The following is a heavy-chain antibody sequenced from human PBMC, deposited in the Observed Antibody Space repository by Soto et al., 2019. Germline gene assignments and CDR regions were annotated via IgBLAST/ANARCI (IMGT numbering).Heavy chain of an antibody. Sequence: QVQLVQSGAEVKKPGASVKVSCKASGYTFTSYYMHWVRQAPGQGLEWMGIINPSGGSTSYAQKLQCRVTMTRETSTSTDYMEQSSLRSEDTAVYYGAAAYYDILERTGGMDVWGQGTTVTVSS. V-gene: IGHV1-46*01. CDR3: AAAYYDILERTGGMDV. J-gene: IGHJ6*02. D-gene: IGHD3-9*01. CDR2: INPSGGST. CDR1: GYTFTSYY.